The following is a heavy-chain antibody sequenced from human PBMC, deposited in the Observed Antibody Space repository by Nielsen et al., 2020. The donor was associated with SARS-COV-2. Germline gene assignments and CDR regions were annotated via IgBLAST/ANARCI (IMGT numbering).Heavy chain of an antibody. D-gene: IGHD4-17*01. V-gene: IGHV6-1*01. CDR3: ARARGAYGDYYYYYYTDV. J-gene: IGHJ6*03. Sequence: WIRQSPSRGLEWLGRTYHRSKWYNDYAVSVKSRITINPDTSKNQFSLHLNSVTPEDTAVYYCARARGAYGDYYYYYYTDVWGKGTTVTVSS. CDR2: TYHRSKWYN.